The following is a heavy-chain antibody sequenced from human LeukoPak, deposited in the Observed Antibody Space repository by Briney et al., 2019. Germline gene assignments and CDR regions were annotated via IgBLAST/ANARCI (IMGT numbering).Heavy chain of an antibody. D-gene: IGHD6-19*01. CDR2: ISSSGSTI. J-gene: IGHJ1*01. V-gene: IGHV3-48*03. CDR3: ARWLAVAGIEYFQH. Sequence: PGGSLRLSCAASGFTFSSYGMNWVRQAPGKGLEWVSYISSSGSTIYYADSVKGRFTISRDNAKNSLYLQMNSLRAEDTAVYYCARWLAVAGIEYFQHWGQGTLVTVSS. CDR1: GFTFSSYG.